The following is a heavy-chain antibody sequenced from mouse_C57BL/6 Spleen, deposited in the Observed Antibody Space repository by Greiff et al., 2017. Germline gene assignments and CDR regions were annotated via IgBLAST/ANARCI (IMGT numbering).Heavy chain of an antibody. CDR3: GKKGDYDHGGYFDY. V-gene: IGHV1-69*01. D-gene: IGHD2-4*01. Sequence: QVQLQQSGAELVMPGASVKLSCKASGYTFTSYWMHWVKQRPGQGLEWIGEIDPSDSYTNYNQKFKGKSTLTVDKSSSTAYMQLSSLTYEDSAVYYCGKKGDYDHGGYFDYWGQGTTLTVSS. CDR2: IDPSDSYT. J-gene: IGHJ2*01. CDR1: GYTFTSYW.